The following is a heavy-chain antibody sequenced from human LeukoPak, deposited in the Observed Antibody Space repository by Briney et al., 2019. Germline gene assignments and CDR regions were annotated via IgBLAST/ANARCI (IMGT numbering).Heavy chain of an antibody. Sequence: GRSLRLSCVASGFTFDDYAMHWVRQAPGKGLEWVSGISWNSGSIGYADSVKGRFTISRDNAKNSLYLQMNSLRAEDTALYYCAKASYDFWSGSIDYWGQGTLVTVSS. D-gene: IGHD3-3*01. CDR3: AKASYDFWSGSIDY. J-gene: IGHJ4*02. CDR1: GFTFDDYA. V-gene: IGHV3-9*01. CDR2: ISWNSGSI.